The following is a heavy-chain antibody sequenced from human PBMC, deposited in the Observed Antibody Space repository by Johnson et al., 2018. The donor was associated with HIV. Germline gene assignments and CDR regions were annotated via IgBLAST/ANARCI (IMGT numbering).Heavy chain of an antibody. D-gene: IGHD6-13*01. V-gene: IGHV3-30*03. CDR3: ARDGGIAATDAFDI. CDR1: GFTLSSYG. Sequence: QVQLVESGGGVVQPGRSLRLSCAASGFTLSSYGMHWVRQAPGKGLEWVAVISYDGSNKYYADSVKGRFTISRDNSKNTLYLQMNSLRAEDTAVYYCARDGGIAATDAFDIWGQGTMVTVSS. CDR2: ISYDGSNK. J-gene: IGHJ3*02.